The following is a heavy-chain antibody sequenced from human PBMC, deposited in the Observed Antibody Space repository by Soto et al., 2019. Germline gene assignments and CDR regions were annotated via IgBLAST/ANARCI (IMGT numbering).Heavy chain of an antibody. D-gene: IGHD3-22*01. Sequence: HPGGSLRLSCSVSGFTFSSYWMTWVRQAPGKGLEWVAKIKHDGSEKYYVDSVKGRFNISRDNARNSLYLQMNSLRAEDTAVYYCARDRRSGSNVWGYYYGMDVWGKGTTVTVSS. J-gene: IGHJ6*04. CDR1: GFTFSSYW. V-gene: IGHV3-7*01. CDR2: IKHDGSEK. CDR3: ARDRRSGSNVWGYYYGMDV.